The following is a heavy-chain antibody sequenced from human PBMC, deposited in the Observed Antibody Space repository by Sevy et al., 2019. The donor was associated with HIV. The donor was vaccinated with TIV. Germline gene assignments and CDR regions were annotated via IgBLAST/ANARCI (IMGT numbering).Heavy chain of an antibody. V-gene: IGHV1-18*01. CDR1: GYTFTSYG. D-gene: IGHD3-3*01. CDR2: ISAYNGNT. Sequence: ASVKVSCKASGYTFTSYGISWVRQAPGQGLEWMGWISAYNGNTNDAQKLQGRVTMTTDTSTSTAYMELRGLRSDDTAVYYCAGDVLHYDFWSGYTAHWFDPWGQGTLVTVSS. J-gene: IGHJ5*02. CDR3: AGDVLHYDFWSGYTAHWFDP.